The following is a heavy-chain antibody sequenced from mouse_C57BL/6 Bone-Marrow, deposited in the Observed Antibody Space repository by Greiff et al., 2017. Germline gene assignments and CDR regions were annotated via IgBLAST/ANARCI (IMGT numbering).Heavy chain of an antibody. CDR3: ARWGLAMDY. CDR1: GYTFTSYW. Sequence: VQLQQPGAELVMPGASVKLSCKASGYTFTSYWMHWVKQRPGQGLEWIGEIDPYDSYTNYNQKFKGKSTLTVDQSSSTAYMQLSRLPSEDSAVYYCARWGLAMDYWGQGTSVTVSS. V-gene: IGHV1-69*01. J-gene: IGHJ4*01. CDR2: IDPYDSYT. D-gene: IGHD3-3*01.